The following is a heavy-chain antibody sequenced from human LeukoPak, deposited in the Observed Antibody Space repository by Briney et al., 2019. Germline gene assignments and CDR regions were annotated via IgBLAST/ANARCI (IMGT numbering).Heavy chain of an antibody. Sequence: GESLKISCKGSGYSFTSYWLGWVRPMPGKGLEGMGIIYPGDSDTRYSPSFQGQVTISADKSISTAYLQWSSLKAADTAMYYCARYKADYYDSSGYFDYWGQGTLVTVSS. CDR2: IYPGDSDT. J-gene: IGHJ4*02. D-gene: IGHD3-22*01. V-gene: IGHV5-51*01. CDR3: ARYKADYYDSSGYFDY. CDR1: GYSFTSYW.